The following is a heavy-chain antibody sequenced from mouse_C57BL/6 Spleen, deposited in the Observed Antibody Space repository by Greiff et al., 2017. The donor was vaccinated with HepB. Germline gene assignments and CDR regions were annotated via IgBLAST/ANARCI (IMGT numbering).Heavy chain of an antibody. D-gene: IGHD2-4*01. CDR1: GYTFTSYR. CDR2: IYPGNSDT. Sequence: EVQLQQSGTVLARPGASVKMSCKTSGYTFTSYRMHWVKQRPGQGLEWIGAIYPGNSDTSYNQKFKGKAKLTAVTSASTAYMELSSLTNEDSAVYYCTRDRDYGLGYFDYWGQGTLLTVSS. V-gene: IGHV1-5*01. J-gene: IGHJ2*01. CDR3: TRDRDYGLGYFDY.